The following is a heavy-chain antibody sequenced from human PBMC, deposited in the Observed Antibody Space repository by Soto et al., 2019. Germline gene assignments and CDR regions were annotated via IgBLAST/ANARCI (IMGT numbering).Heavy chain of an antibody. D-gene: IGHD1-1*01. J-gene: IGHJ3*02. CDR2: INPNSGGT. CDR3: ARDQNEGQLELGGAFDI. CDR1: GYTFTGYY. Sequence: ASVKVSCKASGYTFTGYYMHWVRQAPGQGLEWMGWINPNSGGTNYAQKFQGWVTMTRDTSISTAYMELSRLRSDDTAVYYCARDQNEGQLELGGAFDIWGQGTMVTVSS. V-gene: IGHV1-2*04.